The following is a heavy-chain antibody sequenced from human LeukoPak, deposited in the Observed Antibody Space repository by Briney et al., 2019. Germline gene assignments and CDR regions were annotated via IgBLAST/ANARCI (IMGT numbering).Heavy chain of an antibody. CDR1: GFRFSDFT. D-gene: IGHD3-16*01. CDR2: IGGRGGST. CDR3: GKEGGA. V-gene: IGHV3-23*01. Sequence: GGSLRLSCAASGFRFSDFTMTWVRQAPGKGPEWVSAIGGRGGSTYYADSLGGRFTISRDNSKDMVYLQMNSPKVEDTATYYCGKEGGAWGQGTKVTVSS. J-gene: IGHJ5*02.